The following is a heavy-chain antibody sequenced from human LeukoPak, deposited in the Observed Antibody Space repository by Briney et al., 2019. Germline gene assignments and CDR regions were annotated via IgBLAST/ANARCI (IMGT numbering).Heavy chain of an antibody. Sequence: GGSLRLSCAASGFTFRSYGMSWVRQAPGKGLEWVSTISGSGGSTYYADSVKGRFTISSDNSKNTLSLHMNSLRAEDTAVYYCANLVTFGYWGQGTLVTVSS. D-gene: IGHD2-21*02. CDR1: GFTFRSYG. J-gene: IGHJ4*02. CDR3: ANLVTFGY. V-gene: IGHV3-23*01. CDR2: ISGSGGST.